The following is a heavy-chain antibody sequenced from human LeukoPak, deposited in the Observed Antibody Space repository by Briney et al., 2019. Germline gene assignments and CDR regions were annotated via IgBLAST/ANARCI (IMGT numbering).Heavy chain of an antibody. Sequence: GGSLRLSCAASGFTFSSYWMHWVRQAPGKGLVWFSRINSDGSSTSYADSVKGRFASFRDNAENTLYLQMNSLRAEDTAVYYCARDRGSSYYYYYMDVWGKGTTVTVSS. J-gene: IGHJ6*03. D-gene: IGHD6-19*01. V-gene: IGHV3-74*01. CDR1: GFTFSSYW. CDR2: INSDGSST. CDR3: ARDRGSSYYYYYMDV.